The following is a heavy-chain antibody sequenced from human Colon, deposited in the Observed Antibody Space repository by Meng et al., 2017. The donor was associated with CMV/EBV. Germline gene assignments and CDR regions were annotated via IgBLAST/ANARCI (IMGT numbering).Heavy chain of an antibody. Sequence: GESLKISCTASGFTFHDYGMNWVRRVPGKGLEWVSGINWNGESRGYADSVKGRFTVSSDNAGKSLYLQMNSLTAEDTASYYCARAISAARRNYFGMDVWGQGTTVTVSS. CDR2: INWNGESR. CDR1: GFTFHDYG. V-gene: IGHV3-20*04. J-gene: IGHJ6*02. D-gene: IGHD2-2*01. CDR3: ARAISAARRNYFGMDV.